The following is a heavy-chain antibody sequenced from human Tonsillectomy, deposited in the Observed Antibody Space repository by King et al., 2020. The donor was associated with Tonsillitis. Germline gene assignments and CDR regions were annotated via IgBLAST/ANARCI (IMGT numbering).Heavy chain of an antibody. J-gene: IGHJ4*01. D-gene: IGHD2-15*01. V-gene: IGHV3-30*18. CDR1: GFTFSNYG. Sequence: VQLVESGGGVVQPGRSLRLSCAVSGFTFSNYGMHWVRQAPGRGLEWVALISDDGTKRRYADSVKGRFTTSRDNYNNTLYLEMSSLRGDDTAVYYCAKLCRGVGSCYLIENWGQGNLVTVSS. CDR3: AKLCRGVGSCYLIEN. CDR2: ISDDGTKR.